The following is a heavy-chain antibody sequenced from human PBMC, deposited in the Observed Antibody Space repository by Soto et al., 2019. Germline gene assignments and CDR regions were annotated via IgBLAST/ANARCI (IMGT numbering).Heavy chain of an antibody. V-gene: IGHV4-59*11. J-gene: IGHJ4*02. CDR1: GGSISSHY. CDR3: ARRDYSTSSLGPFDY. Sequence: SETLSLTCVVSGGSISSHYWSWIRQPPGSGLEWIGFVHYSGSTSYSPSLKSRVTMSLDTSKSQFSLNLTSVTAADTAFYFCARRDYSTSSLGPFDYWGQGILVTSPQ. CDR2: VHYSGST. D-gene: IGHD6-6*01.